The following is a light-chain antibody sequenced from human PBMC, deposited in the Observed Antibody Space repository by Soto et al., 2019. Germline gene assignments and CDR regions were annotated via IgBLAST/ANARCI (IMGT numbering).Light chain of an antibody. Sequence: QSALTQPPSASGSPGQSVTISCTGTSGDVGGYDYVSWYQQHPGKAPKLMIYEVSNRPSGVSNRFSGSKSGNTASLTISGLQAEDEADYYCSSYTSSSTFYVFGTGTKVTVL. CDR2: EVS. CDR3: SSYTSSSTFYV. CDR1: SGDVGGYDY. J-gene: IGLJ1*01. V-gene: IGLV2-14*01.